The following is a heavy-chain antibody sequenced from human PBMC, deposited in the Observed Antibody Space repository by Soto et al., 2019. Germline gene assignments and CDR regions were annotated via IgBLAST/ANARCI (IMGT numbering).Heavy chain of an antibody. Sequence: EVQLVESGGGLVQPGGSLRLSCAASGFTFSNYAMHWVRQAPGKGLEYVLGISSNGDSTYYAASVKGRFTISRDNSKNKVYLQMGSLRAEDMAVYYCARRYDFSTNYYYHYMDVWGKGTTVTVSS. J-gene: IGHJ6*03. V-gene: IGHV3-64*07. CDR3: ARRYDFSTNYYYHYMDV. CDR1: GFTFSNYA. D-gene: IGHD3-3*01. CDR2: ISSNGDST.